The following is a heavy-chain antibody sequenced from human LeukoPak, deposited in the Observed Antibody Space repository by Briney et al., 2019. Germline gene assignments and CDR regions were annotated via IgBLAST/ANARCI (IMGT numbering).Heavy chain of an antibody. D-gene: IGHD6-13*01. V-gene: IGHV3-11*04. CDR2: ISSSGSTI. CDR3: ARVGSSWYRPRRIYYYYYMDV. Sequence: GGSLRLSCAASGFTFSDYYMSWIRQAPGKGLEWVSYISSSGSTIYYADSVKGRFTISRDNAKNSLYLQMNSLRAEDTAVYYCARVGSSWYRPRRIYYYYYMDVWGKGTTVTVSS. CDR1: GFTFSDYY. J-gene: IGHJ6*03.